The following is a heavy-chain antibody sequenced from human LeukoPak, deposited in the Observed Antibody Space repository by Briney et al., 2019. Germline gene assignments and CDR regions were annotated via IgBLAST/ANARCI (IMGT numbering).Heavy chain of an antibody. V-gene: IGHV4-34*01. D-gene: IGHD2-15*01. CDR3: ARDPPIVVVVAATPGGDY. Sequence: SETLSLTCAVYGGSFSGYYWSWIRQPPGKGLEWIGEINHSGSTYYNPSLKSRVTISVDTSKNQFSLKLSSVTAADTAVYYCARDPPIVVVVAATPGGDYWGQGTLVTVSS. CDR2: INHSGST. J-gene: IGHJ4*02. CDR1: GGSFSGYY.